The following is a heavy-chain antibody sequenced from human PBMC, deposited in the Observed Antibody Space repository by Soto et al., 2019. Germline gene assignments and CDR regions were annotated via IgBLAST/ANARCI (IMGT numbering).Heavy chain of an antibody. CDR3: ASGVVAANDY. CDR2: IYYSGST. Sequence: SETLSLTCTVSGGTIRSYYGSWIRQPPGKGLEWIGYIYYSGSTNYNPSLKSRVTISVDTSKNQFSLKLSSVTAADTAVYYCASGVVAANDYWGQGTLVTVSS. D-gene: IGHD2-15*01. J-gene: IGHJ4*02. CDR1: GGTIRSYY. V-gene: IGHV4-59*01.